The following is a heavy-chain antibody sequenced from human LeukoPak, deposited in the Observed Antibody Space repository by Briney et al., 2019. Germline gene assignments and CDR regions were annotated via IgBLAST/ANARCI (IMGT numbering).Heavy chain of an antibody. CDR1: GFTFSSYA. CDR2: ISGSGGST. D-gene: IGHD6-19*01. J-gene: IGHJ4*02. Sequence: GGSLRLSCAASGFTFSSYALSWVRQAPGKGLEWVSTISGSGGSTFYADSVKGRFTISRDNSKSTLYLQMNSLRAEDTAVYYCAKAAGSLAGHFDHWGQGTLVTVSS. V-gene: IGHV3-23*01. CDR3: AKAAGSLAGHFDH.